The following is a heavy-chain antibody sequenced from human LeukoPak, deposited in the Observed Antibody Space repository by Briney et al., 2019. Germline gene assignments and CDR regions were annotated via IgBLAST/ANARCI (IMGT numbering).Heavy chain of an antibody. Sequence: GGSLRLSCAASGFTFSSYSMNWVRQAPGKGLEWVSSISSSSSYIYYADSVKGRFTIYRDNAKNSLYLQMNSLRAEDTAVYYCATQGSSSGWYSGTKGYDWFDHWGQGTLVTVSS. CDR2: ISSSSSYI. J-gene: IGHJ5*02. D-gene: IGHD6-19*01. V-gene: IGHV3-21*01. CDR1: GFTFSSYS. CDR3: ATQGSSSGWYSGTKGYDWFDH.